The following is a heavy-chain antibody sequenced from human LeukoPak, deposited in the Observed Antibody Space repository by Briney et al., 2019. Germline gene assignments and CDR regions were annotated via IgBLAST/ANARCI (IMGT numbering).Heavy chain of an antibody. CDR1: GFTFSSYG. V-gene: IGHV3-23*01. CDR3: AKDLESSGLHDY. Sequence: PGGSLRLSCAASGFTFSSYGMSWVRQAPGKGLEWVSAISGSGGSTYYADSVKGRFTISRDNSKNTLYLQMNSLRAEDTAVYYCAKDLESSGLHDYWGQGTLVTVSS. D-gene: IGHD3-22*01. J-gene: IGHJ4*02. CDR2: ISGSGGST.